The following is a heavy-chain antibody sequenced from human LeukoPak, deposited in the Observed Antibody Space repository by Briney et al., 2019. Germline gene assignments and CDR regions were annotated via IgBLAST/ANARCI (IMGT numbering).Heavy chain of an antibody. CDR1: GYTFTSYG. CDR3: EILGANYYGSGSYYNTFDY. CDR2: INPNSGGT. D-gene: IGHD3-10*01. J-gene: IGHJ4*02. Sequence: ASVKVSCKASGYTFTSYGISWVRQAPGQGLEWMGWINPNSGGTNYAQKFQGRVTMTRDTSISTAYMELSRLRSDDTAVYYCEILGANYYGSGSYYNTFDYWGQGTLVTVSS. V-gene: IGHV1-2*02.